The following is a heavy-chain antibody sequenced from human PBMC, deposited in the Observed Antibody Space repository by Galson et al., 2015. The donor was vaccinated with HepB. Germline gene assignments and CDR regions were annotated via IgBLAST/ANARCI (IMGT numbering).Heavy chain of an antibody. CDR1: GFIVSSNY. D-gene: IGHD5-12*01. CDR2: IYSDGGT. V-gene: IGHV3-66*02. CDR3: ASDYGYSGYGAFDS. Sequence: SLRLSCAASGFIVSSNYMSWIRQAPGKGLEWVSVIYSDGGTKNADSVQGRFTISRDNSKNTLYPQMNSLRTEDTAVYYCASDYGYSGYGAFDSWGQGTMVTVSS. J-gene: IGHJ3*02.